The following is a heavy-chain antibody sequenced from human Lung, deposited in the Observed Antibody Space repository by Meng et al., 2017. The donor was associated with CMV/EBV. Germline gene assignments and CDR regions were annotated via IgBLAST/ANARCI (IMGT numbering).Heavy chain of an antibody. Sequence: QAQLVQSGVEVKKPGTSVKLSRKTSGYTFNDYWIHWVRQAPGQGLEWMGRIKPSTGDTSYAQKFRGRLTVTRDTPISTVYMEVNSLTSDDTAVYYCTREGFDYWGQGALVTVSS. CDR3: TREGFDY. J-gene: IGHJ4*02. CDR1: GYTFNDYW. V-gene: IGHV1-2*06. CDR2: IKPSTGDT.